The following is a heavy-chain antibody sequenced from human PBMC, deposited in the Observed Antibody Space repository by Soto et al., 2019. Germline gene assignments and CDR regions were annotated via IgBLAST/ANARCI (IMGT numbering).Heavy chain of an antibody. CDR3: ARDRHVDTAMQFDY. J-gene: IGHJ4*02. CDR1: GSTFSSFA. V-gene: IGHV3-30-3*01. Sequence: QVQLVESGGGVVQPGRSLRLSCAASGSTFSSFAIHWVRQAPGKGLEWVAVISYDGSNKYYADSVKGRFTLSRDNSKNTLYLQMNSLRAEDTAVYYCARDRHVDTAMQFDYWGQGTLVTVSS. CDR2: ISYDGSNK. D-gene: IGHD5-18*01.